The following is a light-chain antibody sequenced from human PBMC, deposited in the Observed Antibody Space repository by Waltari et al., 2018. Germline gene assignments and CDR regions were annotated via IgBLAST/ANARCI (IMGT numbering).Light chain of an antibody. V-gene: IGKV3-11*01. Sequence: EIVLTQSPATLSLSPGEGATISCRASQSVGRFLAWYQQKPGQAPRLLIHDASNRATGIPARFSASGSGTDFTLTLSSLEPEDFAVYYCQQRSSWPYSFGQGTKLEIK. J-gene: IGKJ2*03. CDR1: QSVGRF. CDR3: QQRSSWPYS. CDR2: DAS.